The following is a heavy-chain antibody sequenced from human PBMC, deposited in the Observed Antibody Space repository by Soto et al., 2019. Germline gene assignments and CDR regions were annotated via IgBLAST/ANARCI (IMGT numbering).Heavy chain of an antibody. J-gene: IGHJ4*02. CDR3: ARGTVVTHFAY. V-gene: IGHV1-3*05. CDR2: INAGNGNT. D-gene: IGHD2-15*01. Sequence: QVQLVQSGAEEKKPGASVKVSCKASGSTFTSYAMHWVRQAPGQRLEWMGWINAGNGNTKYSQKFQGRVTITRDTAASTAYMELSSLRSEDTAVYYWARGTVVTHFAYWGQGTLVTVSS. CDR1: GSTFTSYA.